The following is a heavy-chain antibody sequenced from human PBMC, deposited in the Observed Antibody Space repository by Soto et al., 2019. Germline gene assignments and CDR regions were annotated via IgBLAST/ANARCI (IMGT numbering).Heavy chain of an antibody. CDR3: ARDTPSPGSGSPPDY. CDR1: GFTFSSYG. D-gene: IGHD3-10*01. CDR2: IWYDGSNK. Sequence: GGSLRLSCAASGFTFSSYGMHWVRQAPGKGLEWVAVIWYDGSNKYYADSVKGRFTISRDNSKNTLYLQMNSLRAEDTAVYYCARDTPSPGSGSPPDYWGQGTLVTVSS. J-gene: IGHJ4*02. V-gene: IGHV3-33*01.